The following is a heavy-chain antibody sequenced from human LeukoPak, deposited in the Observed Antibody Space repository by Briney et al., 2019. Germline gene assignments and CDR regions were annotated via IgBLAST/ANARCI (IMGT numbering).Heavy chain of an antibody. D-gene: IGHD2-2*01. V-gene: IGHV3-66*01. CDR2: IYSGGST. CDR1: GFTVSSNY. Sequence: GGSLRLSCAASGFTVSSNYMSWVRQAPGKGLEWVSIIYSGGSTYYADSVKGRFTISRDNSRNTLYLQMNSLRGEDTAVYYCAREYCNSTSCYGYFQHWGQGTLVTVPS. J-gene: IGHJ1*01. CDR3: AREYCNSTSCYGYFQH.